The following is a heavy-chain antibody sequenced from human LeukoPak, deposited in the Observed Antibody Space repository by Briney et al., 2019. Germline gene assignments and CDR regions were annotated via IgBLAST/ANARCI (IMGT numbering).Heavy chain of an antibody. CDR3: ARTRSGYSTLGY. J-gene: IGHJ4*02. D-gene: IGHD1-26*01. CDR1: GDSISPYY. CDR2: VFYTGST. V-gene: IGHV4-59*01. Sequence: PSETLSLTCTVSGDSISPYYWSWIRQPPGGGLEWIGYVFYTGSTNYNPSLKSRVTISVDTSRNQFSLKRTSLPGADTAVYYCARTRSGYSTLGYWGQGTLVTVSS.